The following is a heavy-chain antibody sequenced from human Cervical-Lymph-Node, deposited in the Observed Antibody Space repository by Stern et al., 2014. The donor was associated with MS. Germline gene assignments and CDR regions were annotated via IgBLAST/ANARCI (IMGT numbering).Heavy chain of an antibody. J-gene: IGHJ2*01. Sequence: VQLVESGPGLVKPSGNLSLTCAVSGGSVSSTNWWSWVRQSPGKGLEWIGNIYHSVSSIDRPSLRSRVSISLDTSKNHLSLHLTSVTAADTAVYYCARERQQYCNSEGCSYWYFDLWGRGTLVTVSS. V-gene: IGHV4-4*02. CDR3: ARERQQYCNSEGCSYWYFDL. CDR1: GGSVSSTNW. CDR2: IYHSVSS. D-gene: IGHD2/OR15-2a*01.